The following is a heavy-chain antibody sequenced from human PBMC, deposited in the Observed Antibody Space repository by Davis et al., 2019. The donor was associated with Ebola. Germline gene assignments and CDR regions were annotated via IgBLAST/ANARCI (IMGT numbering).Heavy chain of an antibody. Sequence: SLKISCAASGFTFSGSAMHWVRQASGKGLEWVGRSRGKANSYATAYAASVTGRFTIPRDDSKNTAYLQMNSLRTEDTAVYYCAKRNGPWVTSDKVDVWGQGTTVTVSS. D-gene: IGHD2-2*01. CDR3: AKRNGPWVTSDKVDV. CDR1: GFTFSGSA. CDR2: SRGKANSYAT. J-gene: IGHJ6*02. V-gene: IGHV3-73*01.